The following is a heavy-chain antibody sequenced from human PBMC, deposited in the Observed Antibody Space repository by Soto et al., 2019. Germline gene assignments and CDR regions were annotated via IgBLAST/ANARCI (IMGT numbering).Heavy chain of an antibody. D-gene: IGHD3-16*02. V-gene: IGHV4-59*01. CDR1: GGSISSYY. CDR2: IYYSGST. J-gene: IGHJ3*02. CDR3: ARVRGDYIWGSYRPWAFDI. Sequence: SETLSLTCTVSGGSISSYYWSWIRQPPGKGLEWIGYIYYSGSTNYNPSLKSRVTISVDTSKNQFSLKLSSVTAADTAVYYCARVRGDYIWGSYRPWAFDIWGQGTMVTVSS.